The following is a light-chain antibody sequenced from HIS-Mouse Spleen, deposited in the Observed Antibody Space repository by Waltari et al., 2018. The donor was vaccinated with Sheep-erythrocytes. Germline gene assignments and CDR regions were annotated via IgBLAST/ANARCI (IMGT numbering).Light chain of an antibody. J-gene: IGLJ2*01. CDR3: YSTDSSGNHRV. Sequence: SYELTQPPPVSVSPGQPALITCPGEALPKKYAYWYQQKSGQAPVLVIYEDSKRPSGIPERFSGSSSGTMATLTISGAQVEDEADYYCYSTDSSGNHRVFGGGTKLTVL. CDR1: ALPKKY. CDR2: EDS. V-gene: IGLV3-10*01.